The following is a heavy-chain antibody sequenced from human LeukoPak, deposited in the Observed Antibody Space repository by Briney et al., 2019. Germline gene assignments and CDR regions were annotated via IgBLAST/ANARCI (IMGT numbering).Heavy chain of an antibody. J-gene: IGHJ4*02. V-gene: IGHV3-21*01. CDR2: ISSSSYI. D-gene: IGHD5-18*01. Sequence: PGGSLRLSCAASGFTFSSYSMNWVRQAPGKGLEWVSSISSSSYIYYADSVKGRFTISRDNAKNSLYLQMNSLRAEDRAVYYCAKSRGYSYGYYYFDYWGQGTLVTVSS. CDR1: GFTFSSYS. CDR3: AKSRGYSYGYYYFDY.